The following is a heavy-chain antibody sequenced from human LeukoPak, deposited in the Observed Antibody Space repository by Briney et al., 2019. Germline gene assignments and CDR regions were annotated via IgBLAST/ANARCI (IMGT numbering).Heavy chain of an antibody. Sequence: ASVKVSCKASGYTFTNYGIHWVRQAPGQGPEWMGFITGNKGNTNYAQKFQGRVTMTSDTSTSTVYMELHSLSSEDTAVYFCARVGVTAATADYWGQGTLVTVSS. CDR1: GYTFTNYG. CDR3: ARVGVTAATADY. D-gene: IGHD6-25*01. J-gene: IGHJ4*02. CDR2: ITGNKGNT. V-gene: IGHV1-18*01.